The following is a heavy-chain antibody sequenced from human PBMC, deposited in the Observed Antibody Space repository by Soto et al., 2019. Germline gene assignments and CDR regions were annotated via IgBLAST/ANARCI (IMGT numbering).Heavy chain of an antibody. D-gene: IGHD3-10*01. CDR1: GGSISRGEYY. J-gene: IGHJ6*02. CDR3: AREIGRDYYGSGSYLYYYYYYGMDV. Sequence: SETLSLTCTVSGGSISRGEYYWTWIRQPPGKGLEWIGYISYSGSTHYSPSLKNRVSITVDTSTNQFSLNLASVSAEDTAVYYCAREIGRDYYGSGSYLYYYYYYGMDVWGQGTTVT. CDR2: ISYSGST. V-gene: IGHV4-30-4*01.